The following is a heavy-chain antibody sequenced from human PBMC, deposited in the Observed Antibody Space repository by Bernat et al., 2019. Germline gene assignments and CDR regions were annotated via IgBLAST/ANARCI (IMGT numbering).Heavy chain of an antibody. D-gene: IGHD6-6*01. Sequence: QVQLVESGGGVVQPGRSLRLSCAASGFTFSSYGMHWVRQAPGKGLEWVAVISYDGSNKYYADSVKGRFTISRDNSKNTLYLQMNSLRAEDTAVYYCASSFLAAPHGYWGQGTLVTVSS. CDR1: GFTFSSYG. CDR2: ISYDGSNK. CDR3: ASSFLAAPHGY. J-gene: IGHJ4*02. V-gene: IGHV3-30*03.